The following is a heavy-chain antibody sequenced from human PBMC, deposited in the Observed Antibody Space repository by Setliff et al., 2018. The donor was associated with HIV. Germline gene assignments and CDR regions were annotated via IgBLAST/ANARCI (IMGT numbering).Heavy chain of an antibody. V-gene: IGHV1-3*01. CDR1: GYTFTSYA. CDR2: INAGNGNT. Sequence: VKVSCKASGYTFTSYAMHWVRQAPGQRLEWMGWINAGNGNTKYSQKFQGRVTITRDTSASTAYMELSSLRSEDTAVYYCASGLSSSWYNWFDPWGQGTLVTVSS. J-gene: IGHJ5*02. D-gene: IGHD6-13*01. CDR3: ASGLSSSWYNWFDP.